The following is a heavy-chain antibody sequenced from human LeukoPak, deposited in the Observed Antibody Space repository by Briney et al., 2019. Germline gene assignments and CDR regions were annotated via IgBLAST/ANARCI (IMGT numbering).Heavy chain of an antibody. J-gene: IGHJ4*02. CDR3: AKDKTGGYSYGPTHV. CDR2: ISWDSGDV. Sequence: GGSLRLSCVGSGFKFDDYAMHWVRQGPGKGLEWVSGISWDSGDVDYAESVKGRFTISRDNAKSSVHLEMNGLRVEDTAVYYCAKDKTGGYSYGPTHVWGKGTVVTVSS. CDR1: GFKFDDYA. V-gene: IGHV3-9*01. D-gene: IGHD5-18*01.